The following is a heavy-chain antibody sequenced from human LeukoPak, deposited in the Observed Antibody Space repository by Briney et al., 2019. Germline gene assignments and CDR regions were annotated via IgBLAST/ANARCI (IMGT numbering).Heavy chain of an antibody. D-gene: IGHD3-10*01. CDR3: AKVAHYYYGSESYYFFEH. CDR2: ISYDGSKK. J-gene: IGHJ4*02. Sequence: PGGSLRLSCEASRFTFSSYPMHWVRQAPGKGLEWVAVISYDGSKKYYADSVKGRFTISRDNVKNSLYLQMNSLRVEDTATYYCAKVAHYYYGSESYYFFEHWGQGTPVTASS. V-gene: IGHV3-30*04. CDR1: RFTFSSYP.